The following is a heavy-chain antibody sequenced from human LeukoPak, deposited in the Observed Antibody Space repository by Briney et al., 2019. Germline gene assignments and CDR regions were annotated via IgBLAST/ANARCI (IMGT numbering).Heavy chain of an antibody. Sequence: GGSLRLSCAASGFTFSSYAMSWVRQAPGKGLEWVSGISGSGGSTYYADSVKGRFTISRDNSKNTLSVQMSGLRADDTAVYYCAKNPEEWSPRGYYYYMDVWGKGTTVTVSS. J-gene: IGHJ6*03. CDR3: AKNPEEWSPRGYYYYMDV. CDR2: ISGSGGST. D-gene: IGHD3-3*01. CDR1: GFTFSSYA. V-gene: IGHV3-23*01.